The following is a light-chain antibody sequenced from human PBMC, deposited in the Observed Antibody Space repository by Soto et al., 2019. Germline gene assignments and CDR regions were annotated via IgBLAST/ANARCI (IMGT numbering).Light chain of an antibody. CDR3: SSSGDNRTYV. Sequence: QPVLTHPAPVTGSPGQSITSYCTGTNSDIGAYDFVSWYQQHPGKAPKLIISEVSDRPSGVSTRFSGYKSGNTASLTVSGLQGDGEADYSCSSSGDNRTYVCGTGTKVIVL. CDR2: EVS. V-gene: IGLV2-14*01. J-gene: IGLJ1*01. CDR1: NSDIGAYDF.